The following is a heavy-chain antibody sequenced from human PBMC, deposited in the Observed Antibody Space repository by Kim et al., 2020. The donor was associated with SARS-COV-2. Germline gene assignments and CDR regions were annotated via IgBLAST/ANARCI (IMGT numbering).Heavy chain of an antibody. CDR2: IDPSDSYT. CDR3: ARPGSGSYFWGSTDYYYYGMDV. Sequence: GESLKISCKGSGYSFTSYWVSWVRQMPGKGLEWMGRIDPSDSYTNYSPSFQGHVTISADKSISTAYLQWSSLKASDTAMYYCARPGSGSYFWGSTDYYYYGMDVWGQGTTVTVSS. D-gene: IGHD3-10*01. V-gene: IGHV5-10-1*01. CDR1: GYSFTSYW. J-gene: IGHJ6*02.